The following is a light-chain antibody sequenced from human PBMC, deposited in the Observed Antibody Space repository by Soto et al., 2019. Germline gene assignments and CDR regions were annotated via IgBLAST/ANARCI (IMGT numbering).Light chain of an antibody. Sequence: QYALPQPRSVSGSPGQSVTISCTGTSSDVGGYNYVSWYQQHPGKAPKLMIYDVSKRPSGVPDRFSGSKSGNTASLTISGLQAEDEADYYCCSYAGSYTFGVFGTGTKLTVL. CDR3: CSYAGSYTFGV. V-gene: IGLV2-11*01. J-gene: IGLJ1*01. CDR2: DVS. CDR1: SSDVGGYNY.